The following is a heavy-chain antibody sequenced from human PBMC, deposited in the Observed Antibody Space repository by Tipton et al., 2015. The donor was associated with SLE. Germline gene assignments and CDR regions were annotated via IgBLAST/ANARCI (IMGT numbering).Heavy chain of an antibody. Sequence: TLSLTCAVYGGSFSGYYWTWIRQPPGKGLEWIGEINHSGSTNYNPALKSPVTISVDTSKNQVSLNVSSVTAADTNVYYCASWYSSSWYYFDYWGQGTLVIVSS. CDR3: ASWYSSSWYYFDY. CDR2: INHSGST. D-gene: IGHD6-13*01. V-gene: IGHV4-34*01. CDR1: GGSFSGYY. J-gene: IGHJ4*02.